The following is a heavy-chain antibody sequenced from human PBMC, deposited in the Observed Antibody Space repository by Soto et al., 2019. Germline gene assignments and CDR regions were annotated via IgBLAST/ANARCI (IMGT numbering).Heavy chain of an antibody. CDR1: GDSINSYY. V-gene: IGHV4-4*07. CDR3: ARELMTYYDFWSGSNPAGMDV. J-gene: IGHJ6*02. CDR2: IYTSGST. D-gene: IGHD3-3*01. Sequence: SETLSLTRTVSGDSINSYYWSWIRQPAGKGLEWIGRIYTSGSTNYNPSLKSRVTMSVDTSKNQFSLKLNSVTAADTAVYYCARELMTYYDFWSGSNPAGMDVWGQGTTVTVSS.